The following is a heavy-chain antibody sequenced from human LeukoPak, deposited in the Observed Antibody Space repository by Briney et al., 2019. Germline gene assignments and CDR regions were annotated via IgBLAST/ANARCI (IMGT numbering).Heavy chain of an antibody. Sequence: GGSLRLSCADSGFTFSGYWMNWVRQAPGKGLEWVANIKQDGSKKSYVDSVKGRFTISRDNAKNSLYLQMNSLRAEDTAIYYCTRVGYIDEGIDYWGQGTLVTVSS. D-gene: IGHD5-24*01. CDR1: GFTFSGYW. V-gene: IGHV3-7*04. J-gene: IGHJ4*02. CDR2: IKQDGSKK. CDR3: TRVGYIDEGIDY.